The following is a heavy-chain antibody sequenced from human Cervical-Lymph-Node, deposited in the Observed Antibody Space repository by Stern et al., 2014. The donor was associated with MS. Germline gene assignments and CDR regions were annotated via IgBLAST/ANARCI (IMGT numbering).Heavy chain of an antibody. J-gene: IGHJ6*02. CDR1: GFPFEDYA. Sequence: EVQLVESGGGLLQPGGALRLSCAASGFPFEDYATHWVPQAPGKGLEWVSGINWNSGTIGYADSVRGRFTISRDNAKNSLYLQVSSLRAEDTALYYCARDMETSYFFYGMDVWGQGTMVTVSS. CDR2: INWNSGTI. CDR3: ARDMETSYFFYGMDV. V-gene: IGHV3-9*01. D-gene: IGHD3-3*01.